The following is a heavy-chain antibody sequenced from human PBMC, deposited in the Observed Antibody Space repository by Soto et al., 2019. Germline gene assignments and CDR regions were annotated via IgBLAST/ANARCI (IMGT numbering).Heavy chain of an antibody. CDR1: GGSISSYY. V-gene: IGHV4-59*08. CDR2: IYYSGST. J-gene: IGHJ4*02. CDR3: GRGVPIITIFGVVPLGWFDY. D-gene: IGHD3-3*01. Sequence: SETLSLTCTVSGGSISSYYWSWIRQPPGKGLEWIGYIYYSGSTNYNPSLKSRVTISVDTSKNQFSLKLSSVTAADTAVYYCGRGVPIITIFGVVPLGWFDYWGQGTLVTVSS.